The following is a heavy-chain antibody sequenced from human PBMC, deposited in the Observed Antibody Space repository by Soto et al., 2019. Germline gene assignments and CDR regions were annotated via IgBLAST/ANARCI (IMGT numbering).Heavy chain of an antibody. D-gene: IGHD6-13*01. J-gene: IGHJ3*02. CDR1: GFTFSSYW. CDR2: IKQDGSEK. V-gene: IGHV3-7*01. CDR3: ARDPLSIAAAADDAFDI. Sequence: GGSLRLSCAASGFTFSSYWMSWVRQAPGKGLEWVANIKQDGSEKYYVDSVKGRFTISRDNAKNSLYLQMNSLRAEDTAVYYCARDPLSIAAAADDAFDIWGQGTMVTVSS.